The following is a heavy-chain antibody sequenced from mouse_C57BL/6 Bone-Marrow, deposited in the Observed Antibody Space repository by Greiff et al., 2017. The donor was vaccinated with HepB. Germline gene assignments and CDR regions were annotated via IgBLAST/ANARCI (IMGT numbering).Heavy chain of an antibody. CDR2: IDPSDSET. Sequence: QVQLQQPGAELVRPGSSVKLSCKASGYTFTSYWMHWVKQRPIQGLEWIGNIDPSDSETHYNQKFKDKATLTVDKSSSTAYMQLSSLTSEDSAVYYCARRGQLRLRYYAMDYWGQGTSVTVSS. CDR1: GYTFTSYW. CDR3: ARRGQLRLRYYAMDY. D-gene: IGHD3-2*02. V-gene: IGHV1-52*01. J-gene: IGHJ4*01.